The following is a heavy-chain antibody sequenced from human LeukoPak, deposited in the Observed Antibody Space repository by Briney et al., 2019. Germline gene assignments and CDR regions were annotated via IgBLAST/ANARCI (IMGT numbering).Heavy chain of an antibody. Sequence: PSETLSLTCTVSGGSINSYYWSWIRQPPGKGLEWIGYIYTSGSTNYNPSLKGRVTISVATSKNQFSLKLSSVTAADTAVYYCARQSYDSSGYWLGLFWFDPWGQGTLVTVSS. CDR2: IYTSGST. J-gene: IGHJ5*02. CDR3: ARQSYDSSGYWLGLFWFDP. V-gene: IGHV4-4*09. CDR1: GGSINSYY. D-gene: IGHD3-22*01.